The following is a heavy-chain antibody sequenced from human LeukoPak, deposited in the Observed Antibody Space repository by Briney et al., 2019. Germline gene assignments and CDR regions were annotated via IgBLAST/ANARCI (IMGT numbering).Heavy chain of an antibody. V-gene: IGHV1-3*04. J-gene: IGHJ3*02. CDR3: ARVDSGAVAGQGAFDI. CDR1: GYTFTNYA. CDR2: INTGNGNT. D-gene: IGHD6-19*01. Sequence: ASVKVFCKTSGYTFTNYAIHWVRQAPGQRLEWMGWINTGNGNTKYSQEFQGRVTITRDTSASTAYMELSSLRSEDTAVYYCARVDSGAVAGQGAFDIWGQGTMVTVSS.